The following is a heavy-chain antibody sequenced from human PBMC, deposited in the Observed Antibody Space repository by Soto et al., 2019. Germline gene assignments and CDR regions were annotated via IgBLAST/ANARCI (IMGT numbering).Heavy chain of an antibody. CDR3: ARATIGVPDPVTF. J-gene: IGHJ4*02. D-gene: IGHD6-19*01. CDR2: IIPMFNTP. V-gene: IGHV1-69*06. Sequence: QMQLVQSGAELKKPGSSVKVSCRATGDTFSSYAFSWVRQAPGQGLVWMGGIIPMFNTPAYAQNFQGRVTITADKTTNTAYMEVTSLTSDDTAVYYCARATIGVPDPVTFWCQGTLVTFSS. CDR1: GDTFSSYA.